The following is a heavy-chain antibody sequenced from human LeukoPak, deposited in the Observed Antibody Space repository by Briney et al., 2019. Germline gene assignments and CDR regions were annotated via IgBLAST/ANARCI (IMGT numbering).Heavy chain of an antibody. D-gene: IGHD4-17*01. Sequence: GASVKVSCKASGYTFTSYGISWVRQAPGQGLEWMGWINPNSGGTNYAQKFQGRVTMTRDTSISTAYMELSRLRSDDTAVYYCARDLLYGDALDYWGQGTLVTVSS. CDR3: ARDLLYGDALDY. CDR1: GYTFTSYG. V-gene: IGHV1-2*02. CDR2: INPNSGGT. J-gene: IGHJ4*02.